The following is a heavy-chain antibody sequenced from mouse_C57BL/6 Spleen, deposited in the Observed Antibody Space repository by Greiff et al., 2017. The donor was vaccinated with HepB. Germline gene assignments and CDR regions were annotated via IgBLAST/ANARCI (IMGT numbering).Heavy chain of an antibody. V-gene: IGHV1-64*01. D-gene: IGHD1-1*01. CDR2: IHPNSGNT. Sequence: VQLQQSGAELVKPGASVKLSCKASGYTFTSYWMHWVKQRPGQGLEWIGMIHPNSGNTKYNEKFKSKATLTVDKSSSTAYMQLSSLTSEDSAVYYCAAITVVPFDYWGQGTTLTVSS. J-gene: IGHJ2*01. CDR3: AAITVVPFDY. CDR1: GYTFTSYW.